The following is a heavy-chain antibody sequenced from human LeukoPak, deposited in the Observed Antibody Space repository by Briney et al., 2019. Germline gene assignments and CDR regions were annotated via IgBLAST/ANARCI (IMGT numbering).Heavy chain of an antibody. CDR2: IWYDGSNK. J-gene: IGHJ4*02. D-gene: IGHD3-16*01. CDR3: ARDGLRLHSVY. V-gene: IGHV3-33*01. CDR1: GFTFSSYG. Sequence: GGSLRLSCAASGFTFSSYGMHWVRQAPGKGLERVAVIWYDGSNKYYADSVKGRFTISRDNSKNTLYLQMNSLRAEDTAVYYCARDGLRLHSVYWGQGTLVTVSS.